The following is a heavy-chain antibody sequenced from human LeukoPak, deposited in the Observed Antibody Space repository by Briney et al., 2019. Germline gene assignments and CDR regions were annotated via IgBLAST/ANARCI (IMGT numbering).Heavy chain of an antibody. V-gene: IGHV3-74*01. D-gene: IGHD3-3*01. Sequence: GGSLRLSCAASGFTFNSSWMHWVRQAPGKGLVWVSRINSDGSSTSYADSVKGRFTISRDNAKNTQYLQMNSLRAEDTAVYYCARVHYDFWSGWEGGAFDIWGQGRMVTVS. CDR2: INSDGSST. CDR1: GFTFNSSW. J-gene: IGHJ3*02. CDR3: ARVHYDFWSGWEGGAFDI.